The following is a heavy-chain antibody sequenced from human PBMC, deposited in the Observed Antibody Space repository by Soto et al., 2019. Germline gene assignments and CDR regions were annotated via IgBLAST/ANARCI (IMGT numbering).Heavy chain of an antibody. V-gene: IGHV5-51*01. J-gene: IGHJ4*02. D-gene: IGHD4-17*01. Sequence: GESLKISCKGSGYSFTSYWIGWVRQMPGKGLEWMGIIYPGDSDTRYSPSFQGQVTISADKSISTAYLQWSSLKASDTAMYYCARQAPPYGGLRYIVVWGQGTLVTVSS. CDR3: ARQAPPYGGLRYIVV. CDR2: IYPGDSDT. CDR1: GYSFTSYW.